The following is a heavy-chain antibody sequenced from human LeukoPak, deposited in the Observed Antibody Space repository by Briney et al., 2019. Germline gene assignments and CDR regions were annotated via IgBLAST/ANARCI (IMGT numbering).Heavy chain of an antibody. CDR3: AKDLKRISDIVVVPAAPDYYMDV. J-gene: IGHJ6*03. CDR1: GYTFTSYG. CDR2: ISAYNGNT. V-gene: IGHV1-18*01. Sequence: ASVKVSCKASGYTFTSYGISRVRQAPGQGLEWMGWISAYNGNTNYAQKLQGRVTMTTDTSTSTAYMELRSLRSDDTAVYYCAKDLKRISDIVVVPAAPDYYMDVWGKGTTVTVSS. D-gene: IGHD2-2*01.